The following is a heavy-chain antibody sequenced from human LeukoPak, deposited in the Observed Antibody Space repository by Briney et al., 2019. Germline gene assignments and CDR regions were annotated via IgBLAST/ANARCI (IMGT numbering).Heavy chain of an antibody. D-gene: IGHD2-15*01. CDR3: ARGRRVVVAATRAFDI. CDR1: GGSFSGYY. J-gene: IGHJ3*02. CDR2: INHSGST. V-gene: IGHV4-34*01. Sequence: PSETLSLTCAVYGGSFSGYYWSWIRQPPGKGLGWIGEINHSGSTNYNPSLKSRVTISVDTSKNQFSLKLSSVTAADTAVYYCARGRRVVVAATRAFDIWGQGTMVTVSS.